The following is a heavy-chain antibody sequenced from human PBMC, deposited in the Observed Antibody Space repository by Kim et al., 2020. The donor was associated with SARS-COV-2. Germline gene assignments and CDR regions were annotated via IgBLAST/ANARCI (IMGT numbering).Heavy chain of an antibody. J-gene: IGHJ5*02. Sequence: ASVKVSCKASGYTFTSYDINWVRQATEKGLEWMGWMNPNSGNTGYAQKFQGRVTMTRNTSISTAYMELSSLRSEDTAVYYCARVPLWFGELQNWFDPWGQGTLVTVSS. CDR3: ARVPLWFGELQNWFDP. V-gene: IGHV1-8*01. CDR2: MNPNSGNT. D-gene: IGHD3-10*01. CDR1: GYTFTSYD.